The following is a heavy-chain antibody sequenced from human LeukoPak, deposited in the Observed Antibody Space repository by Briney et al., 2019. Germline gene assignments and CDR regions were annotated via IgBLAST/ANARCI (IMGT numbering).Heavy chain of an antibody. J-gene: IGHJ4*02. CDR1: GFTFSEYA. Sequence: GGSLRLSCAASGFTFSEYAMHWVRQAPGKGLEWMGGFDPEESDTVSPQKFQGRVTMTEDTSTDTAYMELSSLRSEDTAVYYCATSVDGLVTIRTYFELWGQGTPVTVSS. CDR3: ATSVDGLVTIRTYFEL. V-gene: IGHV1-24*01. CDR2: FDPEESDT. D-gene: IGHD4-23*01.